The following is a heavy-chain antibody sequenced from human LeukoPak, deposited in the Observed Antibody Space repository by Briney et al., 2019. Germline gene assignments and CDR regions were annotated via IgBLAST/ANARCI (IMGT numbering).Heavy chain of an antibody. CDR2: IYNSGNT. Sequence: TTSETLSLTCAVSGGSISSGDYSWSWIRQPPGEGLEWIGFIYNSGNTYYNPSLKSRVTLSVDTSKNQFSLNLSSVTAADTAVYYCARTAYDSSDFYRFDYWGQGTLVTVSS. D-gene: IGHD3-22*01. V-gene: IGHV4-30-4*07. CDR3: ARTAYDSSDFYRFDY. CDR1: GGSISSGDYS. J-gene: IGHJ4*02.